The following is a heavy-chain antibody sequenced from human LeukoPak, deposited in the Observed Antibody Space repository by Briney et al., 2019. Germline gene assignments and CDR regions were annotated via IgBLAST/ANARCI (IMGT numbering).Heavy chain of an antibody. Sequence: PSETLSLSCTVSGGSISSTSYYWSWIRQPPGKGLEWIGEINHSGSTNYNPSLKSRVTISVDTSKNQFSLKLSSVTAADTAVYYCARDNGSGSYYNKDAFDIWGQGTMVTVSS. CDR3: ARDNGSGSYYNKDAFDI. CDR2: INHSGST. V-gene: IGHV4-39*07. D-gene: IGHD3-10*01. CDR1: GGSISSTSYY. J-gene: IGHJ3*02.